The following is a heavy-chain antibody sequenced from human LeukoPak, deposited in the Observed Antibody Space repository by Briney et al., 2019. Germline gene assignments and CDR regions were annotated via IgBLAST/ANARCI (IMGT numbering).Heavy chain of an antibody. J-gene: IGHJ4*02. CDR3: ARGRAGLRIAARPVDY. CDR2: INHSGST. Sequence: SETLSLTCAVYGGSFSGYYWSWIRQPPGKGLEWIGEINHSGSTNYNPSLKSRVTISVDTSKNQFSLKLSSVTAADTAVYYCARGRAGLRIAARPVDYWGQGTLVTVSS. D-gene: IGHD6-6*01. CDR1: GGSFSGYY. V-gene: IGHV4-34*01.